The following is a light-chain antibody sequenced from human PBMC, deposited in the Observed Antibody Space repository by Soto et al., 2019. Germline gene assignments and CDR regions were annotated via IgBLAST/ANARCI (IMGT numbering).Light chain of an antibody. J-gene: IGKJ4*01. CDR1: QSFSSSY. CDR2: GAS. V-gene: IGKV3-20*01. CDR3: QQFGSSPGT. Sequence: EIVLTQSPGTLSLSPGERATLSCRASQSFSSSYLAWYQQKPGQAPRLLIYGASSRATGIPDRFSGSGSGTDFTLTISRLEPEDFAVYYWQQFGSSPGTFGGGTKVEIK.